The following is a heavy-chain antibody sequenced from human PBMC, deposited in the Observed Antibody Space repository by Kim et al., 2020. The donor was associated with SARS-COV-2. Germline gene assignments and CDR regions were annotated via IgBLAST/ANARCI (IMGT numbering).Heavy chain of an antibody. J-gene: IGHJ4*02. CDR2: T. D-gene: IGHD3-10*01. Sequence: TRYSPSFQGQVTISADKSISTAYLQWSSLKASDTAMYYCATEGHGSGIDYWGQGTLVTVSS. V-gene: IGHV5-51*01. CDR3: ATEGHGSGIDY.